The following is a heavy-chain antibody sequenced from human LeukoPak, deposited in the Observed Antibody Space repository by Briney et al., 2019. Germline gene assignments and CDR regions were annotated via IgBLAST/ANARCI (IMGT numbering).Heavy chain of an antibody. Sequence: GRSLRLSCAASGFTFSSYAMHWVRQAPGKGLEWVAVISYDGSNKYYADSVKGRFTISRDNSKNTLYLQMNSLRAEDTAVYYCARRAGDYSHPYDYWGQGTLVTVSS. CDR3: ARRAGDYSHPYDY. V-gene: IGHV3-30*04. D-gene: IGHD3-22*01. J-gene: IGHJ4*02. CDR2: ISYDGSNK. CDR1: GFTFSSYA.